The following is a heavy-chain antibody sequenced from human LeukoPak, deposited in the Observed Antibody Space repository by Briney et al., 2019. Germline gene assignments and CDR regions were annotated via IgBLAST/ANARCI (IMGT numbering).Heavy chain of an antibody. CDR3: ARSSSWRPNDAFDI. J-gene: IGHJ3*02. D-gene: IGHD6-13*01. CDR1: GFTFSSYG. CDR2: IWYDGSNK. Sequence: PGGSLRLSCAASGFTFSSYGMHWVRQAPGKGLEWVAVIWYDGSNKYYADSVKGRFTISRDNSKNTLYLQMNSLRAEDTAVYYCARSSSWRPNDAFDIWGQGTMVTVSS. V-gene: IGHV3-33*01.